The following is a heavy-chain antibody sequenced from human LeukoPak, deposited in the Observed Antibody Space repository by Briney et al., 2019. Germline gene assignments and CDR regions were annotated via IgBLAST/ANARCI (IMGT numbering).Heavy chain of an antibody. J-gene: IGHJ6*03. V-gene: IGHV3-23*01. Sequence: QSGGPLRLSCAASGFTFSSYAMSWVRQAPGKGLEWVSGILDSGYSTYYANSVKGRFTISRDNSNKTLYLQMNSLRAEDTAVYYCAKLGGHPLHNYYVGVWGKGTTVAVSS. CDR3: AKLGGHPLHNYYVGV. CDR1: GFTFSSYA. CDR2: ILDSGYST. D-gene: IGHD3-16*01.